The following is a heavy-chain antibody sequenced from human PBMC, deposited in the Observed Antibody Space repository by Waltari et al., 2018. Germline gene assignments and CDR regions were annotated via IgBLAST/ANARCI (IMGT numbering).Heavy chain of an antibody. CDR2: IYYSGST. CDR3: ARERQGAFDI. CDR1: GGSIISYY. Sequence: QVQLQESGPGLVKPSETLSLTCTVSGGSIISYYWSWIRQPPGKGLEWIGYIYYSGSTNYNPSLKSRVNISVDTSKNQFSLKLSSVTAADTAVYYCARERQGAFDIWGQGTMVTVSS. V-gene: IGHV4-59*01. J-gene: IGHJ3*02.